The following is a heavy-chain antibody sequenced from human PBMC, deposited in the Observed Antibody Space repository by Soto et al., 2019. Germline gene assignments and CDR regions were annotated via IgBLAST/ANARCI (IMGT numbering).Heavy chain of an antibody. CDR3: AGVTWFRGMDV. V-gene: IGHV6-1*01. CDR2: TYYKSKWNN. D-gene: IGHD3-10*01. CDR1: GDSVSSNNAA. Sequence: SQTLSLTCAISGDSVSSNNAAWNLIRQSPSRGLEWLGRTYYKSKWNNDYALSVESRITINPDTSKNQFSLHLYSVTPEDTAVYYCAGVTWFRGMDVWGQGTPVTVSS. J-gene: IGHJ6*02.